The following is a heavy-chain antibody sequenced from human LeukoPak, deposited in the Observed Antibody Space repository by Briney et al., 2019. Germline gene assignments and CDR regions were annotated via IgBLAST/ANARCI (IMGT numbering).Heavy chain of an antibody. CDR2: IYPDDSDT. V-gene: IGHV5-51*01. Sequence: GESLRISCKGSGYIFSNYWIGWVRQMPGKGLEWMGIIYPDDSDTKYSPSFQGQVTISVDKSISTAYLQWSSLKASDTAMYYCARRSRGSGWTPIDYWGQGTLVTVSS. D-gene: IGHD6-19*01. CDR3: ARRSRGSGWTPIDY. J-gene: IGHJ4*02. CDR1: GYIFSNYW.